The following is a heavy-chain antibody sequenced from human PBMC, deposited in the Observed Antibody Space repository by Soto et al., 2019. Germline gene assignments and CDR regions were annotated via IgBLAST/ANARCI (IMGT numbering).Heavy chain of an antibody. D-gene: IGHD5-12*01. J-gene: IGHJ4*02. CDR1: GGSISSYY. Sequence: PSETLSLTCTVSGGSISSYYWSWIRQPPGKGLEWIGYIYYSGSTNYNPSLKSRDTISVDTSKNQFSLKLSSVTAADTAVYYCARTPRWLQLPDYWGQGTLVTVSS. CDR2: IYYSGST. V-gene: IGHV4-59*01. CDR3: ARTPRWLQLPDY.